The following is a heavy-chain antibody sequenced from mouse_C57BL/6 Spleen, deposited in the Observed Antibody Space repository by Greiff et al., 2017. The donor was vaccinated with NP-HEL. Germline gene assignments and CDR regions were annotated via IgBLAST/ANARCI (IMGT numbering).Heavy chain of an antibody. CDR2: INPNNGGT. V-gene: IGHV1-26*01. J-gene: IGHJ4*01. Sequence: EVQLQQSGPELVKPGASVKISCKASGYTFTDYYMNWVKQSHGKSLEWIGDINPNNGGTSYNQKFKGKATLTVDKAYSTAYMELRSLTSEDSAVYYCARFSNYLYYAMDYWGQGTSVTVSS. CDR1: GYTFTDYY. D-gene: IGHD2-5*01. CDR3: ARFSNYLYYAMDY.